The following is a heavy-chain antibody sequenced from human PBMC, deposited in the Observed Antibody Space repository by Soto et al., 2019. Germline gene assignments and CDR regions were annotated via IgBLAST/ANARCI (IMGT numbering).Heavy chain of an antibody. CDR1: GGTLSIYT. CDR3: ARGFGYKYGGLEDFDY. J-gene: IGHJ4*02. Sequence: GASVKVSCKASGGTLSIYTVSWVRKAPGQGLEWMGRIIPILGIANYAQKFQGRVTITADKSTSTAYMELSSLRSEDTAVYYCARGFGYKYGGLEDFDYWGQGTLVTVSS. V-gene: IGHV1-69*02. D-gene: IGHD1-1*01. CDR2: IIPILGIA.